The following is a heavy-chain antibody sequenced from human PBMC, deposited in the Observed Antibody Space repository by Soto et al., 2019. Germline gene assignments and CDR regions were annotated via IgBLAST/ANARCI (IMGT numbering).Heavy chain of an antibody. Sequence: VQLVESGGGLVQPGGSLRLSCAASGFTFSSYWMHWVRQAPGKGLVWVSRINSDGSSTSYADSVKGRFTISRDNAKNKLYLQMNSLRAEDTAVYYCARDPPYDPIAAAGTDDYWGQGTLVTVSS. J-gene: IGHJ4*02. CDR2: INSDGSST. CDR1: GFTFSSYW. V-gene: IGHV3-74*01. CDR3: ARDPPYDPIAAAGTDDY. D-gene: IGHD6-13*01.